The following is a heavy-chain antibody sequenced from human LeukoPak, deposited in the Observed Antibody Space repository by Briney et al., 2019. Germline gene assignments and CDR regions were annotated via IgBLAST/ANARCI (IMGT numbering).Heavy chain of an antibody. CDR2: IYTSGST. D-gene: IGHD2-15*01. CDR1: GGSISSYY. V-gene: IGHV4-4*07. Sequence: PSETLSLTCTVSGGSISSYYWSWIRQPAGSGLEWIGRIYTSGSTKYNPSLKSRVTISVDKSKNQFSLKLSSVTAADTAVYYCAGDYSDAFDIWGQGTMVTVSS. J-gene: IGHJ3*02. CDR3: AGDYSDAFDI.